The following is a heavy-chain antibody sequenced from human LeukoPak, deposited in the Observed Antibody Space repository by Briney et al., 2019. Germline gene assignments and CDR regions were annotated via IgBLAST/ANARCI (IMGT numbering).Heavy chain of an antibody. Sequence: GGSLRLSCATSGFTFSSYWMPWVRQAPGKGLVWVSGINSDGSSTSFADSVKGRFTISRDNAKNTLYLQMNSLRADDTAVHYCARGGVAGGFDLWGQGTMVTVSS. J-gene: IGHJ3*01. CDR3: ARGGVAGGFDL. CDR1: GFTFSSYW. CDR2: INSDGSST. D-gene: IGHD6-19*01. V-gene: IGHV3-74*01.